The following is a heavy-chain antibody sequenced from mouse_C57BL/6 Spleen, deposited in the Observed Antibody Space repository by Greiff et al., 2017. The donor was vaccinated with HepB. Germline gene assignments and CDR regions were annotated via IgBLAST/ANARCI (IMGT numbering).Heavy chain of an antibody. CDR3: TTYSNFYYFDY. Sequence: QVHVKQSGAELVRPGASVTLSCKASGYTFTDYEMHWVKQTPVHGLEWIGAIDPETGGTAYNQKFKGKAILTADKSSSTAYMELRSLTSEDSAVYYCTTYSNFYYFDYWGQGTTLTVSS. J-gene: IGHJ2*01. CDR1: GYTFTDYE. D-gene: IGHD2-5*01. V-gene: IGHV1-15*01. CDR2: IDPETGGT.